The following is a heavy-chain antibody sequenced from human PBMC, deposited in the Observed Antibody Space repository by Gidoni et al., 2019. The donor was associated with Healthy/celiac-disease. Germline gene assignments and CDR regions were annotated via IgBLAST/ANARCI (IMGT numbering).Heavy chain of an antibody. D-gene: IGHD7-27*01. CDR2: IWYDGSNK. J-gene: IGHJ3*02. Sequence: QVQLVESGGGVVQRGRSLRLSCAASGFTFSSYGMHWVRQAPGKGLEWVAVIWYDGSNKYYADSVKGRFTISRDNSKNTLYLQMNSLRAEDTAVYYCARDQANTGVAFDIWGQGTMVTVSS. CDR1: GFTFSSYG. V-gene: IGHV3-33*01. CDR3: ARDQANTGVAFDI.